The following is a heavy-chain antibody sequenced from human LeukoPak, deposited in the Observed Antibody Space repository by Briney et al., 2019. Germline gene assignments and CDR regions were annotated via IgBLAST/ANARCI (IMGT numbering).Heavy chain of an antibody. CDR3: ARTAVAGIDY. V-gene: IGHV4-39*07. Sequence: RSSETLSLTCTVSGGSISSSNYYWGWIRQPPGKGLEWIGSIYYSGSTYYNPSLKSRVTISVDKSKNQFSLKLSSVTAADTAVYYCARTAVAGIDYWGQGTLVTVSS. D-gene: IGHD6-19*01. CDR1: GGSISSSNYY. CDR2: IYYSGST. J-gene: IGHJ4*02.